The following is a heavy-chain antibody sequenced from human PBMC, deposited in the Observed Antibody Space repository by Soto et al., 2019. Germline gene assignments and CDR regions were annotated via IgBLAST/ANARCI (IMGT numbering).Heavy chain of an antibody. J-gene: IGHJ6*02. CDR1: GGSISSYY. D-gene: IGHD2-2*01. Sequence: SETLSLTCTVSGGSISSYYWSWIRQPPGKGLEWIGYIYYSGSTNYNPSLKSRVTISVDTSKNQFSLKVSSVTAADTAVYYCARLGGYCSSTSCYGYYGMDVWGQGTTVTVSS. V-gene: IGHV4-59*08. CDR2: IYYSGST. CDR3: ARLGGYCSSTSCYGYYGMDV.